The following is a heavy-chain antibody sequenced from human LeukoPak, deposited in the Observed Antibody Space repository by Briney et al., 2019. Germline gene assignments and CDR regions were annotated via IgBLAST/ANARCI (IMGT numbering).Heavy chain of an antibody. CDR3: VTSPTKGY. J-gene: IGHJ4*02. D-gene: IGHD2/OR15-2a*01. CDR2: ISAGGGST. CDR1: GXTFSSSA. Sequence: GGSLRLSCAASGXTFSSSAMSWVRQAPGKGLDWVSGISAGGGSTYYADSVRGRFTISRDNSKNTLYLQMNSLRDEDTALYYCVTSPTKGYWGQGTLVTVSS. V-gene: IGHV3-23*01.